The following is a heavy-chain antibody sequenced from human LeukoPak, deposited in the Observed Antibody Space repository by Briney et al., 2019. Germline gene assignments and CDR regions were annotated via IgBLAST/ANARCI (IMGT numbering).Heavy chain of an antibody. J-gene: IGHJ4*02. CDR2: ISAYNGNT. D-gene: IGHD3-10*01. Sequence: RASVTVSCKASGYTFTSYGISWVRQAPGQGLEWMGWISAYNGNTNYAQKLQGRVTMTTDTSTSTAYMELRSLRSDDTAVYYCVRGDPIGVTMVRGVTYDYWGQGTLVTVSS. CDR1: GYTFTSYG. V-gene: IGHV1-18*01. CDR3: VRGDPIGVTMVRGVTYDY.